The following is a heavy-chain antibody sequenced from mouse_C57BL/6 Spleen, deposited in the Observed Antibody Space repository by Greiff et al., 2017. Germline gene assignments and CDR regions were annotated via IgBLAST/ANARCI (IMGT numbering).Heavy chain of an antibody. Sequence: EVQGVESGGGLVKPGGSLKLSCAASGFTFSDYGMHWVRQAPEKGLEWVAYLSSGSSTTYYADTVKGRFTISRANSKNTRFLQMAGVGSEDTAMYYCARIGDYFDYWGQGTTLTVSS. CDR2: LSSGSSTT. CDR1: GFTFSDYG. CDR3: ARIGDYFDY. D-gene: IGHD2-14*01. J-gene: IGHJ2*01. V-gene: IGHV5-17*01.